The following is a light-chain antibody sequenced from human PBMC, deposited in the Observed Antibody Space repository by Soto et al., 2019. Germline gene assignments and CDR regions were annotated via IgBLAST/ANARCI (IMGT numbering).Light chain of an antibody. CDR3: QQYDTSSYT. V-gene: IGKV3-20*01. J-gene: IGKJ2*01. Sequence: EIVLTQSPGTLSLSPGERATLSCRASQSVNSRYFAWYQQKPGQAPRLLIYAASSRATSIPDRFSGSGSGTDFTLTISRLEPEDFAVYYCQQYDTSSYTFGQGTKLEIK. CDR1: QSVNSRY. CDR2: AAS.